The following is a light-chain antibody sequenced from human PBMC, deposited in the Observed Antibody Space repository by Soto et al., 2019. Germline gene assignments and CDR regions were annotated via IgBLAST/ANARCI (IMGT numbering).Light chain of an antibody. V-gene: IGKV3-15*01. Sequence: EIVMTQSPATPSVSPGERATLSCRDSQSVSSNLAWYQQKPGQAPRLLIYGASTRATGIPARFSGSRSGTEFTLTISSLQSEDFAVYYCQQYNNWPYTFGQGTKLEIK. J-gene: IGKJ2*01. CDR2: GAS. CDR1: QSVSSN. CDR3: QQYNNWPYT.